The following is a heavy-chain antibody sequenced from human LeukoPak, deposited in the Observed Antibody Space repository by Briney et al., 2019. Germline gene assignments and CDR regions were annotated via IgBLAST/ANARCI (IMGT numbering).Heavy chain of an antibody. D-gene: IGHD3-9*01. CDR3: AKDPTSVGGRHDWLLDS. V-gene: IGHV3-30-3*01. Sequence: PGKSLRLSCAASGFTFSNYAMYWVRQAPGKGLEWVAVISYDGSNKYYADSVKGRFTISRDNSKNTLYLQMNYLRAEDTAVYYCAKDPTSVGGRHDWLLDSWGQGTLVTVSS. CDR2: ISYDGSNK. CDR1: GFTFSNYA. J-gene: IGHJ5*02.